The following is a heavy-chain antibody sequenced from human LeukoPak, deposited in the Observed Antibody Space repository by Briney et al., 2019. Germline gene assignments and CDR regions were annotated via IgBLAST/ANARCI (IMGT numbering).Heavy chain of an antibody. Sequence: SETLSLTCTVSGGSISSYYWSWIRQPPGKGLEWIGSIYYSGSTYYNPSLKSRVTISVDTSTNQFSLKLSSVTAADTAVYYCARRPEQWLVKEGYFDYWGQGTLVTVSS. D-gene: IGHD6-19*01. V-gene: IGHV4-59*05. J-gene: IGHJ4*02. CDR3: ARRPEQWLVKEGYFDY. CDR1: GGSISSYY. CDR2: IYYSGST.